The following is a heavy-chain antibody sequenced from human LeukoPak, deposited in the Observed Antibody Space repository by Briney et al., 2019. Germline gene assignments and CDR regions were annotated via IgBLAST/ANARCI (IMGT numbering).Heavy chain of an antibody. CDR2: FDPEDGET. V-gene: IGHV1-24*01. CDR3: ARGPNLHYDILTTILLEGIYYFDY. CDR1: GYTLTELS. J-gene: IGHJ4*02. D-gene: IGHD3-9*01. Sequence: GASVKVSCKVSGYTLTELSMHWVRQAPGKGLEWMGGFDPEDGETIYAQKFQGRVTMTEDTSTDTAYMELSSLRSEDTAVYYCARGPNLHYDILTTILLEGIYYFDYWGQGTLVTVSS.